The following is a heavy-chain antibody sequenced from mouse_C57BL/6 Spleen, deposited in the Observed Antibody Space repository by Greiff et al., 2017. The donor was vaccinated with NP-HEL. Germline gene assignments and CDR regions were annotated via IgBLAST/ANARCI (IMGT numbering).Heavy chain of an antibody. CDR2: INPNYGTT. CDR3: AMHSSGYDYAMDY. Sequence: VQLQQSGPELVKPGASVKISCKASGYSFTDYNMNWVKQSNGKSLEWIGVINPNYGTTSYNQKFKGKATLTVVQSSSTAYMQRNSLTSEDSAVYYCAMHSSGYDYAMDYWGQGTSVTASS. V-gene: IGHV1-39*01. J-gene: IGHJ4*01. CDR1: GYSFTDYN. D-gene: IGHD3-2*02.